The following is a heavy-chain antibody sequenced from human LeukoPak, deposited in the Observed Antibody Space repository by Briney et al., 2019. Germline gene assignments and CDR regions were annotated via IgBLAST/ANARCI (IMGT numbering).Heavy chain of an antibody. Sequence: SVKVSCKASGGTFSSYAISWVRQAPGQGLEQMGGIIPIFGTANYAQKLQGRVTITADESTSPAYMELSSLRSEDTAVFYCAGSLKFITMIPHYWGQGTLVTVSS. CDR2: IIPIFGTA. CDR1: GGTFSSYA. CDR3: AGSLKFITMIPHY. D-gene: IGHD3-22*01. J-gene: IGHJ4*02. V-gene: IGHV1-69*13.